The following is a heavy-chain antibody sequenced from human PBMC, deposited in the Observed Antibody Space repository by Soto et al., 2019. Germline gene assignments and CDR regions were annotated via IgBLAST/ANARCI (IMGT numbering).Heavy chain of an antibody. CDR3: ARSWQQLGHNWFDP. CDR1: GYTFTSYG. D-gene: IGHD6-13*01. J-gene: IGHJ5*02. CDR2: ISAYNGNT. V-gene: IGHV1-18*01. Sequence: ASVKVSCKASGYTFTSYGISWVRQAPGQGLEWMGWISAYNGNTNYAQKLQGRVTMTTDTSTSTAYMELSSLRSEDTAVYYCARSWQQLGHNWFDPWGQGTLVTVSS.